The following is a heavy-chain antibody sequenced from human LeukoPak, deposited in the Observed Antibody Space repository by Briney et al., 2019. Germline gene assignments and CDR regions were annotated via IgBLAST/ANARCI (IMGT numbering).Heavy chain of an antibody. CDR2: IYYSGST. CDR1: GGSISSSTYY. CDR3: APPFGEEYGY. V-gene: IGHV4-39*01. D-gene: IGHD3-10*01. Sequence: SETLSLTCTVSGGSISSSTYYWGWIRQPPGKGLEWIGTIYYSGSTYYNPSLQSRVTISVDTSKNQFSLNLSSVTAVDTAVYYCAPPFGEEYGYWGQGTLVTVSS. J-gene: IGHJ4*02.